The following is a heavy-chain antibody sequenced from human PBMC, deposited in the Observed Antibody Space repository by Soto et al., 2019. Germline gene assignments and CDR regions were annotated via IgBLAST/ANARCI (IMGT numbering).Heavy chain of an antibody. CDR3: ARGTHVLLWFGELWRMDV. Sequence: QVQLQQWGAGLLKPSETLSLTCAVYGGSFSGYYWSWIRQPPGKGLEWIGEINHSGSTNYNPSLKSRGTISVDTSKNQFSLKLISVTAAATAVYYCARGTHVLLWFGELWRMDVWGQGTTVTVSS. D-gene: IGHD3-10*01. V-gene: IGHV4-34*01. CDR2: INHSGST. CDR1: GGSFSGYY. J-gene: IGHJ6*02.